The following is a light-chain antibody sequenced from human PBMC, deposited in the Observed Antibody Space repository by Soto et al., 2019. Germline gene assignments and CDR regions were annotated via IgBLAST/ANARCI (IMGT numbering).Light chain of an antibody. CDR1: QSVSSSF. V-gene: IGKV3-20*01. CDR3: QQYESSVT. Sequence: EIVLTQSPGSLSLSPGEGATLSCRASQSVSSSFFAWYQQKPGQAPSLLIYGASRRVTGVPDRFSGSGSGKDFTLSISSLEPEDFAVYYCQQYESSVTFGQGTKEEIK. J-gene: IGKJ1*01. CDR2: GAS.